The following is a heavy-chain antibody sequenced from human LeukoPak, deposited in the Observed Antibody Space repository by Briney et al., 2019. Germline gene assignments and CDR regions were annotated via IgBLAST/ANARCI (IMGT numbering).Heavy chain of an antibody. CDR1: GGSISGYY. J-gene: IGHJ5*02. D-gene: IGHD1-26*01. V-gene: IGHV4-4*07. CDR2: IYTDGGT. Sequence: SETLSLTCSASGGSISGYYWNWIRQPAGKGLEWIGRIYTDGGTLYNPSLKSRVTMSVDTSKNQFSLRLTSVTAADTAVYYCARRVSEVAPTLRNGENWFDPWGRGTLVTVSS. CDR3: ARRVSEVAPTLRNGENWFDP.